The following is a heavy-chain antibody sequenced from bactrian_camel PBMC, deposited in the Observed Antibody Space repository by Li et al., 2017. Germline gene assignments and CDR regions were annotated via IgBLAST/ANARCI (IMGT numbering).Heavy chain of an antibody. Sequence: VQLVESGGGSVQPGGSLRLSCATSGYVVASGCMGYFRQTPGKKREGVASIDSGGRTGYADSVKGRFTISKGNGGRTLYLQMDNLRPEDTATYYCAEDDRVVRCFPAVDFAVWGRGTQVTVS. CDR1: GYVVASGC. CDR3: AEDDRVVRCFPAVDFAV. D-gene: IGHD1*01. CDR2: IDSGGRT. J-gene: IGHJ4*01. V-gene: IGHV3S53*01.